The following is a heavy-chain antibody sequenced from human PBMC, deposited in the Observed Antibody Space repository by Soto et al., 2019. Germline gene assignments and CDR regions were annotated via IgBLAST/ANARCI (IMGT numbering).Heavy chain of an antibody. CDR2: ISSSSSYI. D-gene: IGHD4-4*01. Sequence: GGSLRLSCAASGFTFSSYSMNWVRQAPGKGLEWVSSISSSSSYIYYADSVKGRFTISRDNAKNSLYLQMNSLRAEDTAVYYCAREAGNYGPLDYWGQGTLVTVPS. V-gene: IGHV3-21*01. CDR3: AREAGNYGPLDY. CDR1: GFTFSSYS. J-gene: IGHJ4*02.